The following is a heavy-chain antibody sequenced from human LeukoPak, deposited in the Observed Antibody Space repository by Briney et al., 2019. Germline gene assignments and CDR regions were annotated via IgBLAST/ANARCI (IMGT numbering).Heavy chain of an antibody. CDR1: GDSISSSY. J-gene: IGHJ6*03. V-gene: IGHV4-34*01. D-gene: IGHD2-21*01. Sequence: PSETLSLTCTVSGDSISSSYWSWIRQPPGKGLEWIGEINHGGSTNYSPSLKSRVTISVDTSKNQFSLRLSSVTAADTAVYYCARQNCGGDCSFDYYYYMDVWGKGTTVTVSS. CDR2: INHGGST. CDR3: ARQNCGGDCSFDYYYYMDV.